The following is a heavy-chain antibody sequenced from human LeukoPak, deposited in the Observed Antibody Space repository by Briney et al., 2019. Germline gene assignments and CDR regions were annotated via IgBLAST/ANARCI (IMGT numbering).Heavy chain of an antibody. D-gene: IGHD3-10*01. Sequence: PSETLSLTYTVSGGSISSHYWSWIRQLPGKGLEWIGYIYHSGSTYYNPSLKSRVTISVDRSKNQFSLKLSSVTAADTAVYYCARGGSGRGWFDPWGQGTLVTVSP. J-gene: IGHJ5*02. CDR1: GGSISSHY. V-gene: IGHV4-59*11. CDR2: IYHSGST. CDR3: ARGGSGRGWFDP.